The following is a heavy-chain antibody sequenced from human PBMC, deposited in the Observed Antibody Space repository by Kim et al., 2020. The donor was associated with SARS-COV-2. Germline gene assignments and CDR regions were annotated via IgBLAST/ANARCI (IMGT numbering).Heavy chain of an antibody. D-gene: IGHD2-15*01. V-gene: IGHV4-59*01. Sequence: SETLSLTCTVSGGSISSYYWSWIRQPPGKGLEWIGYIYYSGSTTYNPSLKSRVTISVDTSKNQSSLKLSSVTAADTAVYYCARRNTPYWYFDLWGRGTLVTVSS. CDR3: ARRNTPYWYFDL. CDR2: IYYSGST. CDR1: GGSISSYY. J-gene: IGHJ2*01.